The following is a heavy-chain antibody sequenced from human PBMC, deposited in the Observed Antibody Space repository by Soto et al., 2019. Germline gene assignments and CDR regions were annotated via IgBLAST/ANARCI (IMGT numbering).Heavy chain of an antibody. CDR2: IGTAGDT. D-gene: IGHD2-2*01. V-gene: IGHV3-13*01. Sequence: GGSLRLSCTASGFKFSSYDMHWVRQVTGKGLEWVSSIGTAGDTYYPGSVKGRFTISRENAKNSLYLQMNSLRVEDTAVYYCARDLLGGKDCSSTSCHQGFWFDPWGQGTLVTVSS. CDR1: GFKFSSYD. J-gene: IGHJ5*02. CDR3: ARDLLGGKDCSSTSCHQGFWFDP.